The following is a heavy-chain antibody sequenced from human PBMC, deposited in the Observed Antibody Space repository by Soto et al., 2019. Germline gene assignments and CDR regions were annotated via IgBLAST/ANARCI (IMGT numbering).Heavy chain of an antibody. CDR1: GFTFSSYA. CDR3: AKYSTYYYDSSGYSLDY. Sequence: PGGSLRLSCAASGFTFSSYAMSWVRQAPGKGLEWVSAISGSGGSTYYADSVKGRFTISRDNSKNTLYLQMNSLRAEDTAVYYCAKYSTYYYDSSGYSLDYWGQGTLVTVSS. CDR2: ISGSGGST. V-gene: IGHV3-23*01. J-gene: IGHJ4*02. D-gene: IGHD3-22*01.